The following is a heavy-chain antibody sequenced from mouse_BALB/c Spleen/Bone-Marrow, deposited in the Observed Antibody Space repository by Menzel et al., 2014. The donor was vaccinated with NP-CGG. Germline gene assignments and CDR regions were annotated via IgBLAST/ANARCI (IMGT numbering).Heavy chain of an antibody. V-gene: IGHV1-22*01. CDR1: GYSFTEYT. CDR2: IIPTNGGT. J-gene: IGHJ1*01. D-gene: IGHD4-1*01. Sequence: EVKLMESGPELVKPGASVKISCKTSGYSFTEYTIHWVNQKHGKTLEWIGRIIPTNGGTSYNQKFKGKATLTVDKSSSTAYMELRSLTSEDSAVYYCARPGRLGRDWYFDVWGAGTTVTVSS. CDR3: ARPGRLGRDWYFDV.